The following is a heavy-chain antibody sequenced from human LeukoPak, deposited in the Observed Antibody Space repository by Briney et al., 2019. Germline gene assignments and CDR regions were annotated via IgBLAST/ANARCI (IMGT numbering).Heavy chain of an antibody. J-gene: IGHJ4*02. Sequence: PSETLSLTCTVSGASISSSSFYWGWIRQPPGKGLEWIGSIYYGGNTYYNPSLKSRVTISVDTSKNQLSLKLSSVTAADTAVYYCARLDSNGPNDYWGQGTLVTVSS. V-gene: IGHV4-39*01. CDR3: ARLDSNGPNDY. CDR2: IYYGGNT. CDR1: GASISSSSFY. D-gene: IGHD6-19*01.